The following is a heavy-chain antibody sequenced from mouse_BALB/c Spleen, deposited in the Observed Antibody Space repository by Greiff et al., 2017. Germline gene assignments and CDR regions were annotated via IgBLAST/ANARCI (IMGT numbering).Heavy chain of an antibody. V-gene: IGHV5-4*02. CDR1: GFTFSDYY. CDR2: ISDGGSYT. CDR3: ARDSLREGFAY. J-gene: IGHJ3*01. D-gene: IGHD1-1*01. Sequence: DVHLVESGGGLVKPGGSLKLSCAASGFTFSDYYMYWVRQTPEKRLEWVATISDGGSYTYYPDSVKGRFTISRDNAKNNLYLQMSSLKSEDTAMYYCARDSLREGFAYWGQGTLVTVSA.